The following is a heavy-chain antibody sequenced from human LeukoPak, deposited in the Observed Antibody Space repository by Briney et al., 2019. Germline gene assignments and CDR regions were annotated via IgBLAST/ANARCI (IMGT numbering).Heavy chain of an antibody. CDR2: ISSSGSTI. Sequence: GGSLRLSCAASGFTFSSFEMNWVRQAPGKGLEWISYISSSGSTIYFADSVKGRFTISRDNRKNSVYLQMNSLRAEDTAVYYCARDRKEWGTTGILSPWGQGTLVTVSS. D-gene: IGHD1-1*01. J-gene: IGHJ5*02. CDR1: GFTFSSFE. V-gene: IGHV3-48*03. CDR3: ARDRKEWGTTGILSP.